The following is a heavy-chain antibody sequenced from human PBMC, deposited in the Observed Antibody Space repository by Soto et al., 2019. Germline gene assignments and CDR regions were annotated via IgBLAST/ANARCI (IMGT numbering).Heavy chain of an antibody. CDR3: ARSPPSSYYGGSGTFDY. CDR1: GGSFSGYY. CDR2: AYHSGST. Sequence: SETLSLTCAVYGGSFSGYYWSWVRQPPGEGLEWIGDAYHSGSTEYNPSLKSRVSISVDKSKNQISLKLTSATAADTAVYYCARSPPSSYYGGSGTFDYWGQGTLVTVSS. V-gene: IGHV4-34*01. D-gene: IGHD3-10*01. J-gene: IGHJ4*02.